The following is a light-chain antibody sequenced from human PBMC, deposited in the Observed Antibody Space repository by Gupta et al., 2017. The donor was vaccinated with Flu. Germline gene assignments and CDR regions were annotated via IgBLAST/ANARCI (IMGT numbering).Light chain of an antibody. CDR2: EVT. CDR3: SSSTSSGTLV. CDR1: SSDVGGYNH. V-gene: IGLV2-14*01. Sequence: QTALTQPASVSGSPGQTITIACTGTSSDVGGYNHVSWYQQLPFKAPKLVIYEVTHESSPFLNRVSGSKSGNTASITISGLETADEATYDCSSSTSSGTLVFGGGTKVTVL. J-gene: IGLJ3*02.